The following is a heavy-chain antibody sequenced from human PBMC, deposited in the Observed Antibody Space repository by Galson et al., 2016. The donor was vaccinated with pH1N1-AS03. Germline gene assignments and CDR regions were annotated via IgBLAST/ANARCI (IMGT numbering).Heavy chain of an antibody. CDR1: GFTFSSYG. J-gene: IGHJ4*02. V-gene: IGHV3-30*03. CDR2: ISYVRSNK. CDR3: AREALPDYYHSSGPIDY. Sequence: SLRLSCAASGFTFSSYGMHWVRQAPGKGLEWVAVISYVRSNKYYADSVKGRFTISRDNSKNTLYLQMNSLRAADTAVYYCAREALPDYYHSSGPIDYWGQGTLVTVSS. D-gene: IGHD3-22*01.